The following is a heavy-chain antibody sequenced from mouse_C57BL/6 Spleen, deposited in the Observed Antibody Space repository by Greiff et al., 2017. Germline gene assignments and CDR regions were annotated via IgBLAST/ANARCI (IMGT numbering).Heavy chain of an antibody. V-gene: IGHV1-64*01. Sequence: QVQLQQPGAELVKPGASVKLSCTASGYTFTSYWMHWVQQRPGQGLEWIGMIHPNSGSTNYNEKSKSKATLTVDNSSRTAYMQLSSLTSEDSAVYYCARGYGSSSGDFDYWGQGTTLTVSS. CDR3: ARGYGSSSGDFDY. J-gene: IGHJ2*01. CDR2: IHPNSGST. D-gene: IGHD1-1*01. CDR1: GYTFTSYW.